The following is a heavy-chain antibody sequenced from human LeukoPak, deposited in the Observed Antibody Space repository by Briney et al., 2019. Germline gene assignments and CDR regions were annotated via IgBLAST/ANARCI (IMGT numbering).Heavy chain of an antibody. CDR2: IIPIFGTA. J-gene: IGHJ2*01. CDR3: ARDYYDILTGYFTYWYFDL. Sequence: SVKVSCKASGGTFSSYAISWVRQAPGQGLEWMGGIIPIFGTANYAQKFQGRVTITTDESTSTPYMELSSLTSEDTAMYYCARDYYDILTGYFTYWYFDLWGRGTLVTVSP. D-gene: IGHD3-9*01. V-gene: IGHV1-69*05. CDR1: GGTFSSYA.